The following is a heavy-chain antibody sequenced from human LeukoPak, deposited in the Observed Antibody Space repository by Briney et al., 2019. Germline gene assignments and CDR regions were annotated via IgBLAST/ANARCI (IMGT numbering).Heavy chain of an antibody. CDR2: IYSGGYT. J-gene: IGHJ4*02. V-gene: IGHV3-53*01. Sequence: GGSPRLSCAASGFTVSRNYMSWVRQAPGKGLEWVSIIYSGGYTDYADSVKGRFTISRDNSKNTLYLQVNSLTAEDTAMYYCAREQRGSGSYYTYYFDYWGQGTLVTVSS. CDR1: GFTVSRNY. D-gene: IGHD3-10*01. CDR3: AREQRGSGSYYTYYFDY.